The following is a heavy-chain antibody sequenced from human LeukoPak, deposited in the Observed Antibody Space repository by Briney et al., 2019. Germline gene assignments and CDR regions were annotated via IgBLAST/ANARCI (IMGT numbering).Heavy chain of an antibody. V-gene: IGHV4-59*01. J-gene: IGHJ6*02. CDR2: IYYSGST. D-gene: IGHD3-22*01. CDR1: GGSISSYY. Sequence: SETLSLTCTVSGGSISSYYWSWIRQPPGKGLEWIGYIYYSGSTNYNPSLKSRVTISVDTSKNQFSLKLSSVTAADTAVYYCAGLHDSSGYYPEYNGMDVWGQGTTVTVSS. CDR3: AGLHDSSGYYPEYNGMDV.